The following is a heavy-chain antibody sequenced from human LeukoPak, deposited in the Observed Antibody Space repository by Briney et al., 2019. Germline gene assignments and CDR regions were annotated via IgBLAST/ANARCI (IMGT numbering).Heavy chain of an antibody. J-gene: IGHJ4*02. Sequence: ASVKVSCKASGYTFNRYGISWVRQAPGQRPEWMGWNSALTGNIDYAPKFQGRVTMNTETSTRTAYMELSSLVSADTAVYFCARADPTNTGHEYFDYWGRGTLVTVSS. D-gene: IGHD2/OR15-2a*01. V-gene: IGHV1-18*01. CDR3: ARADPTNTGHEYFDY. CDR1: GYTFNRYG. CDR2: NSALTGNI.